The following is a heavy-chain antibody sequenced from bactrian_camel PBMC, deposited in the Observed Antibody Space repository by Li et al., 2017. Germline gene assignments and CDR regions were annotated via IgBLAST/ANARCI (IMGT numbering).Heavy chain of an antibody. CDR2: ISKDGSST. V-gene: IGHV3S1*01. J-gene: IGHJ4*01. CDR1: AFTMRSYG. CDR3: AKDPRRPADYGDSALLRDAVSY. Sequence: HVQLVESGGGLVQTGGSLRLSCAASAFTMRSYGINWIRQAPGKELEWVAAISKDGSSTYYADSVKGRFTISRDNAKNTLYLQLNGLTTEDSARYNCAKDPRRPADYGDSALLRDAVSYWGQGTQVTVS. D-gene: IGHD1*01.